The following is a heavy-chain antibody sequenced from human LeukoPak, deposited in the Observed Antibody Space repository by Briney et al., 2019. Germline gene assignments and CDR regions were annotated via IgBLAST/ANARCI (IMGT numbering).Heavy chain of an antibody. V-gene: IGHV1-2*02. J-gene: IGHJ3*02. Sequence: ASVKVSCKASGYTLTGYYMHWVRQAPGQGLGWMGWINPNSGGTNYAQKFQGRGTMTRGTSISTAYMELSRLISDDTAVYYCARARGIWNKHRSAFDIWGQGTMVTVSS. CDR2: INPNSGGT. D-gene: IGHD1/OR15-1a*01. CDR1: GYTLTGYY. CDR3: ARARGIWNKHRSAFDI.